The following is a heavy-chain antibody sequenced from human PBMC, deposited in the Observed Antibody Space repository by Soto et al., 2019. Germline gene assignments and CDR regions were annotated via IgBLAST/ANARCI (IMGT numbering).Heavy chain of an antibody. D-gene: IGHD6-13*01. CDR2: TYYRSKWYN. Sequence: SPTLSLTCAISGDSVSSNSATWGWIRQSPSRGLEWLGRTYYRSKWYNDYAVSVRSRITINPDTSKNQFSLQLNSVTPEDTAVYYCARRKSAAGVDVFDIWGQGTMVTVSS. J-gene: IGHJ3*02. CDR1: GDSVSSNSAT. V-gene: IGHV6-1*01. CDR3: ARRKSAAGVDVFDI.